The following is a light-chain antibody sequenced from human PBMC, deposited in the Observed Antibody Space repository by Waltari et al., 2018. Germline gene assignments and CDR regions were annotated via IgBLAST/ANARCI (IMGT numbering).Light chain of an antibody. CDR2: EVI. CDR3: CSYAGSTTSLV. V-gene: IGLV2-23*02. J-gene: IGLJ2*01. Sequence: QSALTQPASVSGSPGQSITISCTGTSSDVGNYNLVSWYQQHPGKAPKLMSYEVIKRPSGVSTRFSGSKSGNTASLTISGLHADDESDYYCCSYAGSTTSLVFGGGTKLTVL. CDR1: SSDVGNYNL.